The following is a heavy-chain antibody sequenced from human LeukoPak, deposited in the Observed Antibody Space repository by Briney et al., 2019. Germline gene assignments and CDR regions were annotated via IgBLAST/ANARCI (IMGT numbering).Heavy chain of an antibody. CDR3: AKDRPGYYDGSGYYFRWFDP. V-gene: IGHV3-23*01. CDR1: GFTFSSYA. CDR2: ISGSGGST. D-gene: IGHD3-22*01. J-gene: IGHJ5*02. Sequence: PGGSLRLSCAASGFTFSSYAMSWVRQAPGKGLEWVSAISGSGGSTYYADSVKGRFTISRDNSKNTLYLQMNSLRAEDTAVYYCAKDRPGYYDGSGYYFRWFDPWGQGTLVTVSS.